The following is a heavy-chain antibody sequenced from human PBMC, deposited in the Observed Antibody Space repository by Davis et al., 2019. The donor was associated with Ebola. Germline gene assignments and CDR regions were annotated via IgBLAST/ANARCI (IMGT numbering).Heavy chain of an antibody. CDR3: VKESYEILTGYYAYYDF. CDR1: GFTFSSYW. J-gene: IGHJ4*02. CDR2: INSDGSST. D-gene: IGHD3-9*01. V-gene: IGHV3-74*01. Sequence: HTGGSLRLSCAASGFTFSSYWMSWVRQAPGKGLVWVSRINSDGSSTSYADSVKGRFTISRDNAKNTLYLQMNSLRAEDTAIYYCVKESYEILTGYYAYYDFWGQGALVTVSS.